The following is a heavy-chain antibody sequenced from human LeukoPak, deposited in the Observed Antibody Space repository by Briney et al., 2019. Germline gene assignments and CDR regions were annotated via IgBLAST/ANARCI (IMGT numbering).Heavy chain of an antibody. CDR1: GFTFGDSV. CDR2: IRSIAYGGTT. CDR3: TRGKYYDFWSGYYPDY. Sequence: GGSLRLSCTAAGFTFGDSVISWVSLAPGKGLEWVGFIRSIAYGGTTEYGASVKGRFTISRDDSKSIAYLQMNSLKTEDTAVYYCTRGKYYDFWSGYYPDYWGQGTLVTVSS. J-gene: IGHJ4*02. D-gene: IGHD3-3*01. V-gene: IGHV3-49*04.